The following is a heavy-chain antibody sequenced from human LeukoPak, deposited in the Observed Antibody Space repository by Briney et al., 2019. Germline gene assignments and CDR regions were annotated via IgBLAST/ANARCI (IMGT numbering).Heavy chain of an antibody. D-gene: IGHD1-26*01. CDR2: IYSGGST. CDR3: ARLGSTLYYYYMDV. V-gene: IGHV3-66*02. J-gene: IGHJ6*03. CDR1: GFTVSSNY. Sequence: PGGSLRLSCAASGFTVSSNYMSWVRQAPGKGLEWVSVIYSGGSTYYADSVKGRFTISRDNSKNTLYLQMNSLRAEDTAVHYCARLGSTLYYYYMDVWGKGTTVTVSS.